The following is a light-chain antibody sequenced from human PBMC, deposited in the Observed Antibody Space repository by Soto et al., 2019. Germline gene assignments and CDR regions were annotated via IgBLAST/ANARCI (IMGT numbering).Light chain of an antibody. J-gene: IGKJ4*01. CDR3: QQFSSYPLT. CDR1: QSVAGN. V-gene: IGKV3-20*01. CDR2: DAS. Sequence: EIVMTQSPATLSVSPGETATLSCRASQSVAGNLAWYQQKPGQAPRLLIYDASSRATGIPDRFSGGGSGTDFTLTISRLEPEDFAVYYCQQFSSYPLTFGGGTKVDIK.